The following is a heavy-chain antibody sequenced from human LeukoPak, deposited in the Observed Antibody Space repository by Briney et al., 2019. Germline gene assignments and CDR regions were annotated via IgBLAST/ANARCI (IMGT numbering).Heavy chain of an antibody. CDR2: IKSKTDGGTT. CDR1: GFTCSNGW. J-gene: IGHJ6*02. Sequence: GGSLRLTSAASGFTCSNGWMNWGREAPGKGVEGVGRIKSKTDGGTTDYAAPVKGRFTISRDDSKTTLYLQMNSLKTEDTAVSYCTTATADKLGMDVWGQGTTVTVSS. V-gene: IGHV3-15*07. D-gene: IGHD6-25*01. CDR3: TTATADKLGMDV.